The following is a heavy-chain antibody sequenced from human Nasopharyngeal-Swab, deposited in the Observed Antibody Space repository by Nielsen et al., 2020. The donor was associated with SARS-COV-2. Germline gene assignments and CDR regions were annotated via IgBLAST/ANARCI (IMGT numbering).Heavy chain of an antibody. J-gene: IGHJ4*01. CDR3: ATDITAAGDH. Sequence: ETLSLTCAASGFIFSPYWMHWIRQAPGRGLVWVSRINSDGSSTDYADSVKGRFTISRDNAKKMLYLEMNNLRAEDTAVYYCATDITAAGDHWGQGTLVTVAS. V-gene: IGHV3-74*01. CDR2: INSDGSST. D-gene: IGHD1-20*01. CDR1: GFIFSPYW.